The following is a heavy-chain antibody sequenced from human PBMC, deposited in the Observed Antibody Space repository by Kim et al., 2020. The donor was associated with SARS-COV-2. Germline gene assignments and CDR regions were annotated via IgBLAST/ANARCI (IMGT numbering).Heavy chain of an antibody. CDR1: GYTFTSYG. V-gene: IGHV1-18*01. D-gene: IGHD6-19*01. J-gene: IGHJ4*02. CDR2: ISAYNGNT. CDR3: ARVLRGYSSGWYAVLDY. Sequence: ASVKVSCKASGYTFTSYGISWVRQAPGQGLEWMGWISAYNGNTNYAQKLQGRVTMTTDTSTSTAYMELRSLRSDDTAVYYCARVLRGYSSGWYAVLDYWGQGTLVTVSS.